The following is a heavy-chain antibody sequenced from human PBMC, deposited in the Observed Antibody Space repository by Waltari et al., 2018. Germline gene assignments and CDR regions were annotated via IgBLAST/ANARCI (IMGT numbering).Heavy chain of an antibody. J-gene: IGHJ5*02. CDR1: GFTFSSYA. D-gene: IGHD6-19*01. Sequence: QVQLVESGGGVVQPGRSLRLSCAASGFTFSSYAMHWVRQAPGKGMEWVAVISYDGSNKYYADSVKGRFTISRDNSTNTLYLQMNSLRAEDTSVYYCARLASLGRYSSGAVEVDPWVQGTLVTVSS. V-gene: IGHV3-30-3*01. CDR3: ARLASLGRYSSGAVEVDP. CDR2: ISYDGSNK.